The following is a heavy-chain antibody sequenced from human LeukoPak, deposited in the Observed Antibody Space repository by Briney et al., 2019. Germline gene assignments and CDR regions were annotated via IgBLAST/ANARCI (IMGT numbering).Heavy chain of an antibody. CDR3: AKLMRALLWFDP. V-gene: IGHV1-2*02. Sequence: ASVKVSCKASGYTFTGYYMHWVRQAPGQGLEWMGWINPNSGGTNYAQKFRGRVTMTRDTSTSTAYMELSRLRSDDTAVYYCAKLMRALLWFDPWGQGTLVTVSS. CDR2: INPNSGGT. J-gene: IGHJ5*02. CDR1: GYTFTGYY. D-gene: IGHD2/OR15-2a*01.